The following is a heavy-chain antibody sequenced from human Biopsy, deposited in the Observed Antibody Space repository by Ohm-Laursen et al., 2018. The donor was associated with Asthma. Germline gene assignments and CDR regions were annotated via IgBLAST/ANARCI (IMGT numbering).Heavy chain of an antibody. J-gene: IGHJ3*02. D-gene: IGHD3-9*01. CDR1: GYTFISYA. Sequence: SVKVSCKASGYTFISYAIHWVRQAPGQRLEWMGWINAGNGNTKYPQKFQGRVTITRDTSASTAYMELSSLRSEDTAVYYCARTYYDFLTGQVIDAFAIWGQGTMVTVSS. CDR3: ARTYYDFLTGQVIDAFAI. V-gene: IGHV1-3*01. CDR2: INAGNGNT.